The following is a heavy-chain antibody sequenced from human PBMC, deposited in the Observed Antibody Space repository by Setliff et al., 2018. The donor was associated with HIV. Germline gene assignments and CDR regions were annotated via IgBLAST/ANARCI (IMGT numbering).Heavy chain of an antibody. CDR3: ARVRRGCSSHSCPLEN. CDR1: GGTFSSYA. V-gene: IGHV1-69*05. J-gene: IGHJ4*02. CDR2: IIPSFGTV. D-gene: IGHD2-2*01. Sequence: SVKVSCKASGGTFSSYAINWVRQAPGQGLEWMGGIIPSFGTVTYAQKFQGRATITTDESMTTVYMELSSLRSEDTAVYYCARVRRGCSSHSCPLENWGQGTLVTVSS.